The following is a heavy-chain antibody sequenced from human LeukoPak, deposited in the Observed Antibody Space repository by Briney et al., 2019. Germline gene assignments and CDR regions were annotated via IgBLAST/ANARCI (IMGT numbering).Heavy chain of an antibody. CDR2: IYTSGST. CDR3: ARYSSGYYYLDY. J-gene: IGHJ4*02. V-gene: IGHV4-59*10. Sequence: PSETLSLTCAVYGGSLSGYYWSWIRQPAGKGLERIGRIYTSGSTNYNPSLKSRVTMSVDTSKNQFSLKLSSVTAADTAVYYCARYSSGYYYLDYWGQGTLVTVSS. D-gene: IGHD3-22*01. CDR1: GGSLSGYY.